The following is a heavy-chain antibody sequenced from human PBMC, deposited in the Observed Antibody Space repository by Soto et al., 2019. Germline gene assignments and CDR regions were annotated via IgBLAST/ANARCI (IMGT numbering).Heavy chain of an antibody. CDR1: GGSISSYY. CDR3: AREVAVYWYFDL. J-gene: IGHJ2*01. CDR2: IYYSGST. Sequence: QVQLQESGPGLVKPSETPSLTCTVSGGSISSYYWSWIRQPPGKGLEWIGYIYYSGSTNYNPSLKSRVTISVDTSKNQFSLKLSSVTAADTAVYYCAREVAVYWYFDLWGRGTLVTVSS. V-gene: IGHV4-59*01.